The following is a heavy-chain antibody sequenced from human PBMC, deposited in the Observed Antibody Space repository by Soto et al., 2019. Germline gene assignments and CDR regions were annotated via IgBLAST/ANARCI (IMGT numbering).Heavy chain of an antibody. Sequence: EVQLVESGGGLVQPGGSLRLSCAGSGFTVSNYWMRWVRQAPGKGLEWVSRIDHDGPTDYADSVRGPFTISRDNADNTVSLQINSLRPEDAAVYYCVRDTHSDYWGQATLATVPS. D-gene: IGHD5-18*01. CDR1: GFTVSNYW. V-gene: IGHV3-74*01. CDR2: IDHDGPT. CDR3: VRDTHSDY. J-gene: IGHJ4*02.